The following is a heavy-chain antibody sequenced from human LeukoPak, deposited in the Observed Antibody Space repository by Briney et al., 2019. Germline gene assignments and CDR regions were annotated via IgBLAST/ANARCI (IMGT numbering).Heavy chain of an antibody. Sequence: GDSLKISCKGSGYSFNSYWIGWVRQMPGKGLEWLAIIYPGDSGTRYSPSFQGQVTISADKSISTAYLQWSSLKASDTAMYYCARRRDGYNQVYFDYWGQGTLVTVSS. V-gene: IGHV5-51*01. CDR1: GYSFNSYW. CDR3: ARRRDGYNQVYFDY. J-gene: IGHJ4*02. CDR2: IYPGDSGT. D-gene: IGHD5-24*01.